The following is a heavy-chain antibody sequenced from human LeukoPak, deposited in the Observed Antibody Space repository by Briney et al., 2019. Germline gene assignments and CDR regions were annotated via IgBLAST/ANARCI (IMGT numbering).Heavy chain of an antibody. V-gene: IGHV1-2*02. CDR2: INPNTGGT. J-gene: IGHJ4*02. D-gene: IGHD6-6*01. CDR1: GYTFTGYY. Sequence: ASVKVSCKASGYTFTGYYIHWVRQAPGQGLEWMGWINPNTGGTNYAQKFQGRVTMTRDTSISTAYMELSRLRSDDTAVYYCARDEQLEGFDYWGQGTLLTVSS. CDR3: ARDEQLEGFDY.